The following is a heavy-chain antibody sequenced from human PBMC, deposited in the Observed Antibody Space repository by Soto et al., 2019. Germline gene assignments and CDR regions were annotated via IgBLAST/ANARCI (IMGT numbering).Heavy chain of an antibody. J-gene: IGHJ6*03. CDR3: ARGPFTGDILTGYYLYYYYYYMDV. Sequence: ASVKVSWKASGYTFTSYDINWVGQATGQGLEWMGWMNPNSGNTGYAQKFQGRVTMTRNTSISTAYMELSSLRSEDTAVYYCARGPFTGDILTGYYLYYYYYYMDVWGKGTTVTVSS. CDR2: MNPNSGNT. CDR1: GYTFTSYD. D-gene: IGHD3-9*01. V-gene: IGHV1-8*01.